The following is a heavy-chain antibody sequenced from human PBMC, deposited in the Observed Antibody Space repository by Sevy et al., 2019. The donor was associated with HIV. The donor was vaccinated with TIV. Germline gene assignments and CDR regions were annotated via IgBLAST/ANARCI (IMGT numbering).Heavy chain of an antibody. CDR3: AAEDTTRVGGPVRGFEI. CDR2: MVVGSGVT. V-gene: IGHV1-58*01. Sequence: ASVKVSCKASGLPFSNSVVQWVRRTRGQRLEWIGWMVVGSGVTNYAQRFQKTVTITRDLSTGKVYIELSSLISEDSAVSYCAAEDTTRVGGPVRGFEIWGQGTMVTVSS. J-gene: IGHJ3*02. D-gene: IGHD3-16*01. CDR1: GLPFSNSV.